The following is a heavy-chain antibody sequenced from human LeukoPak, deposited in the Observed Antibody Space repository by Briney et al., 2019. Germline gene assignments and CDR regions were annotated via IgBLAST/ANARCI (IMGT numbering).Heavy chain of an antibody. V-gene: IGHV4-39*07. CDR2: IYYSGST. D-gene: IGHD2-2*01. J-gene: IGHJ6*02. CDR3: ARVLPAAKMVGEKHLYYYYGMDV. CDR1: GGSISSSSYY. Sequence: PSETLSLTCTVSGGSISSSSYYWGWIRQPPGKGLEWIGSIYYSGSTYYNPSLKSRVTISVDTSKNQFSLKLSSVTAADTAVYYCARVLPAAKMVGEKHLYYYYGMDVWGQGTTVTVSS.